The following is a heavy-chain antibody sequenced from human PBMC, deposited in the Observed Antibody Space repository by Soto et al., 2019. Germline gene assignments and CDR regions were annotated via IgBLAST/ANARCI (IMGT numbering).Heavy chain of an antibody. D-gene: IGHD6-19*01. V-gene: IGHV4-34*01. CDR1: GGSFSGYY. Sequence: SETLSLTCAVYGGSFSGYYWSWIRQPPGKGLEWIGEINHSGSTNYNPSLKSRITINPDTSKNQFSLQLNSVTPEDTAVYFCARDRYSNGWLGDAWGQGTQVTVSS. J-gene: IGHJ4*02. CDR3: ARDRYSNGWLGDA. CDR2: INHSGST.